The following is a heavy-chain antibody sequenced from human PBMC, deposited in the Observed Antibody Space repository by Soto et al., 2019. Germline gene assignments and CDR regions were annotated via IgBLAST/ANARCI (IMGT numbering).Heavy chain of an antibody. Sequence: SQTLSLTCALSGDSVSSNTATWNWIRQSPSRGLEWLGRTYYRSKWFIEYAVSVKSRITINPATSKNQFSLQLNSVTPEDTAVYYCARGLPIPIPSADFGFWDEGVLVTVSS. V-gene: IGHV6-1*01. CDR2: TYYRSKWFI. CDR1: GDSVSSNTAT. J-gene: IGHJ4*02. CDR3: ARGLPIPIPSADFGF. D-gene: IGHD5-18*01.